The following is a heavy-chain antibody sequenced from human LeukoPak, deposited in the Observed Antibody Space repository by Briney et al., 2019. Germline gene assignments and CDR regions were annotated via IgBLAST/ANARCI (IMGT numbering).Heavy chain of an antibody. D-gene: IGHD3-3*02. J-gene: IGHJ4*02. CDR1: GYTFTSYD. CDR2: MNPNSGNT. CDR3: ARDLLQRTPRLPSAEHYLDY. V-gene: IGHV1-8*03. Sequence: ASVKVSCKASGYTFTSYDINWVRQATGQGLEWMGWMNPNSGNTGYAQKLQGRVTITRNTSISTAYMELSSLRSEDTAVYYCARDLLQRTPRLPSAEHYLDYWGQGTLVTVSS.